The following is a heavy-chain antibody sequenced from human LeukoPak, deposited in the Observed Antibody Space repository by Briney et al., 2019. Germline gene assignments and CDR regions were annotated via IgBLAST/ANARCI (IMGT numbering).Heavy chain of an antibody. CDR3: ARLRYTYGKNFDY. V-gene: IGHV3-48*03. Sequence: TGGSLRLSCAASKFTFSSYEMNWVRRAPGKGLEWISYISTSGTTVYYADSVRGRFTISRDNAKNSLHLQMNSLRAADTAVYYCARLRYTYGKNFDYRGQGTLVTVSS. CDR2: ISTSGTTV. CDR1: KFTFSSYE. J-gene: IGHJ4*02. D-gene: IGHD5-18*01.